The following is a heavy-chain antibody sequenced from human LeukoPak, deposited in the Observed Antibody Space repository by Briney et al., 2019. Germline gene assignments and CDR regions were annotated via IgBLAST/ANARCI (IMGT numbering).Heavy chain of an antibody. CDR1: GFTFDAYA. Sequence: PGGSLRLSCAASGFTFDAYAMHWVRQAPGKGLEWVSGISWNSGSIGYADSVKGRFTISRDNAKNSLYLQMNSLRAEDTALYYCAKDRDGDYFYYFDYWGQGTLVTVSS. CDR3: AKDRDGDYFYYFDY. CDR2: ISWNSGSI. V-gene: IGHV3-9*01. J-gene: IGHJ4*02. D-gene: IGHD4-17*01.